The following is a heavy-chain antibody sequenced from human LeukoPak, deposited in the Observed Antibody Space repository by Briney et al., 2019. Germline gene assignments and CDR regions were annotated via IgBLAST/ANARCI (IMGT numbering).Heavy chain of an antibody. D-gene: IGHD1-26*01. J-gene: IGHJ4*02. Sequence: PSKTLSLTCTVSGGSISSTNYYWGWIRQPPGKGLEWIGSFYNSGSTYYNPSLKSRVTISMDTSKNQFSLKLNSVTAADTAVYYCVRDRGEFSYSHDYWGQGTLVTVSS. CDR2: FYNSGST. CDR3: VRDRGEFSYSHDY. CDR1: GGSISSTNYY. V-gene: IGHV4-39*07.